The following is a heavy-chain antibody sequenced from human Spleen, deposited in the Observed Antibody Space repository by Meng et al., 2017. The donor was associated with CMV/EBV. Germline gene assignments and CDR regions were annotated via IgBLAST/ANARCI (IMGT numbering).Heavy chain of an antibody. V-gene: IGHV3-15*01. CDR2: IKSKTDGGTT. CDR1: GFTFSNAW. J-gene: IGHJ4*02. CDR3: IVGATPLDY. D-gene: IGHD1-26*01. Sequence: GESLKISCAASGFTFSNAWMSWVRQAPGKGLEWVGRIKSKTDGGTTDYAAPVKGRFIISRDDSKNTLYLQMNSLKTEDTAVYYCIVGATPLDYWGQGTLVTVSS.